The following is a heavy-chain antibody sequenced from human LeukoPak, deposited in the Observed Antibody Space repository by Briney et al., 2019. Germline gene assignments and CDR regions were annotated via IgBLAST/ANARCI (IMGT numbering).Heavy chain of an antibody. CDR2: IKQDGSEK. CDR1: GFTFSSYW. CDR3: ARDLTTKAGVMDV. V-gene: IGHV3-7*01. Sequence: GGSLRLSWAASGFTFSSYWMSWVRQAPGKGLEWVANIKQDGSEKYYVDSVKGRFTISRDNAKNSLYLQMNSLRAEDTAVYYCARDLTTKAGVMDVWGQGTTVTVSS. D-gene: IGHD4/OR15-4a*01. J-gene: IGHJ6*02.